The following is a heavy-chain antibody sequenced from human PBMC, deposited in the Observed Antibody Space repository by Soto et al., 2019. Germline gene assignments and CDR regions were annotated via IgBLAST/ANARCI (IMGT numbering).Heavy chain of an antibody. J-gene: IGHJ4*02. Sequence: QVQLQESGPGLVKPSGTLSLTCSVSGGSISSSNWWSWVRQPPGKGLEWIGAIYPSGSTNYNPSLKSRVTITVDKSKNQFSLKLSSVSAADTAVYYCARVKASGVNFDYWGQGTLVTVSS. CDR3: ARVKASGVNFDY. CDR1: GGSISSSNW. CDR2: IYPSGST. V-gene: IGHV4-4*02. D-gene: IGHD3-10*01.